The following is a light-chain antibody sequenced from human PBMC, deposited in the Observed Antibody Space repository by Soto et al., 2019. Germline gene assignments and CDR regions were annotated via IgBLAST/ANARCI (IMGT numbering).Light chain of an antibody. Sequence: QSALTQPRSVSASPGQSVTISCTGSSTDIGGHNSVSWYQQHPGKAPKLIIYNVFRRPSGVPDRFSASKSGDTASLTISGLRAEDEADYYCYSYAGTYTWLFGGGTQLTVL. J-gene: IGLJ2*01. CDR3: YSYAGTYTWL. CDR1: STDIGGHNS. CDR2: NVF. V-gene: IGLV2-11*01.